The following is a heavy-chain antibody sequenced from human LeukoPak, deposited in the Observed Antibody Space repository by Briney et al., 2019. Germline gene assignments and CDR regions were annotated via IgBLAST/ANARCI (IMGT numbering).Heavy chain of an antibody. J-gene: IGHJ4*02. V-gene: IGHV3-23*01. D-gene: IGHD5-18*01. CDR3: ARGGYSYGEAFDY. Sequence: GGSLRLSCAASGFTFSSYAMSWVRQAPGKGLEWVSAISGSGGSTYYADSVKGRFTISRDNAKNSLYLQMNSLRAEDTAVYYCARGGYSYGEAFDYWGQGTLVTVSS. CDR2: ISGSGGST. CDR1: GFTFSSYA.